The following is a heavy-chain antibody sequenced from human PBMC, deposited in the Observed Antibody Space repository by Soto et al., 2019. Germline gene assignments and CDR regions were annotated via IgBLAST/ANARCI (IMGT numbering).Heavy chain of an antibody. Sequence: QVQLVESGGGVVQPGRSLRLSCAASGFTFSSYAMHWVRQAPGKGLGWVAVISYDGSNKYSADSVKGRFTISRDNSKNTLYLQMNSLRAEDTAVYYCARDWIIGGEAAAGTLDYWGQGTLVTVSS. CDR3: ARDWIIGGEAAAGTLDY. CDR1: GFTFSSYA. J-gene: IGHJ4*02. CDR2: ISYDGSNK. V-gene: IGHV3-30-3*01. D-gene: IGHD6-13*01.